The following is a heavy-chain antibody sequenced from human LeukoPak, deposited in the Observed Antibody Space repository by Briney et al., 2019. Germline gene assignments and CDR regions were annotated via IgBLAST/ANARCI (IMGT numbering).Heavy chain of an antibody. CDR3: ASPFLDFWSGSRNDAFDI. J-gene: IGHJ3*02. V-gene: IGHV1-2*02. Sequence: ASVKVSCKASGYTFTGYYMHWVRQAPGQGLEWMGWINPNSGGTNYAQKFQGRVTMTRDTSISTAYMELSRLRSEDTAVYYCASPFLDFWSGSRNDAFDIWGQGTMVTVSS. D-gene: IGHD3-3*01. CDR1: GYTFTGYY. CDR2: INPNSGGT.